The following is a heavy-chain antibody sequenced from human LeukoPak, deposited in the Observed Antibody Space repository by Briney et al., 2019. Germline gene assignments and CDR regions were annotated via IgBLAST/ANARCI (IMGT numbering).Heavy chain of an antibody. Sequence: SETLSLTCTVSGGSISSYYWSRIRQPPGKGLEWIGYIYYSGSTNYNPSLKSRVTISVDTSKNQFSLKLSSVTAADTAVYYCARADFWSGYYSPHAFDIWDQGTMVTVSS. V-gene: IGHV4-59*01. CDR3: ARADFWSGYYSPHAFDI. D-gene: IGHD3-3*01. CDR2: IYYSGST. J-gene: IGHJ3*02. CDR1: GGSISSYY.